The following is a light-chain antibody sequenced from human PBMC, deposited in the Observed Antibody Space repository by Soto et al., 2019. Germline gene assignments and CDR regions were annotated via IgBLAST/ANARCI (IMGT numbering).Light chain of an antibody. CDR2: GAS. CDR3: QQYGSSPLT. CDR1: QSVSSSS. J-gene: IGKJ4*01. V-gene: IGKV3-20*01. Sequence: EIVLTQSPGTLSLSPGERATLSCRASQSVSSSSLAWYQQKPGQAPRLLIYGASSRATGIPDRFSGSGSGTDFTLTISRLEPEDSAMYYCQQYGSSPLTFGGGTKVEMK.